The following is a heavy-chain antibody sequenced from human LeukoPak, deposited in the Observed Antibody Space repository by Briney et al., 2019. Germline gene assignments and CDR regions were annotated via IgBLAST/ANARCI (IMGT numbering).Heavy chain of an antibody. CDR1: GYTFTSYY. D-gene: IGHD6-19*01. J-gene: IGHJ6*02. V-gene: IGHV1-46*01. CDR2: INPSGGST. Sequence: SVKVSCKASGYTFTSYYMHWVRQAPGQGLEWMGMINPSGGSTSYAQKFQGRVTMTRDTSTSTVYMELSSLRSEDTAVYYCARVYSSGWYNYYYGMDVWGQGTTVTVSS. CDR3: ARVYSSGWYNYYYGMDV.